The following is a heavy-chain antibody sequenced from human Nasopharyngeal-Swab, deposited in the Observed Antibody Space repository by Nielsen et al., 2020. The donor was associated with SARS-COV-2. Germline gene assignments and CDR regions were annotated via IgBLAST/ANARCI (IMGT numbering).Heavy chain of an antibody. V-gene: IGHV4-39*01. J-gene: IGHJ3*02. D-gene: IGHD3-10*01. CDR2: IYYSGST. CDR3: ASNSMVLYPTSGAFDI. Sequence: WIRQPPGKGLERFGSIYYSGSTYYNPFLKSRVTISVDTAKNQFSLKLSSVTAADTAVYYCASNSMVLYPTSGAFDIWGQGTMVTVSS.